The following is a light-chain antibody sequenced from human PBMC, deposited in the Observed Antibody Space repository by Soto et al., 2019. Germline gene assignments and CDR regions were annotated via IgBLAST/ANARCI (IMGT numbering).Light chain of an antibody. Sequence: DIQMTQSPSSLSASVGDRVTITCRASQGIRNYLAWYQQKPGKVPKLLIYDAAIFQSGVPSRFSGSASGTDFTLTISSLQPEDVATSYCQKYNSAPFTFGPGTKVDLK. CDR3: QKYNSAPFT. V-gene: IGKV1-27*01. CDR2: DAA. J-gene: IGKJ3*01. CDR1: QGIRNY.